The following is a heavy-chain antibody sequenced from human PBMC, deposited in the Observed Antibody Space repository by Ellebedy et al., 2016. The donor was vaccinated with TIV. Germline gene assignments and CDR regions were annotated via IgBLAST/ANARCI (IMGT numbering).Heavy chain of an antibody. Sequence: SETLSLTCTVSGDSITTDYWSWIRQPPGKGLEWIGFVYSGGRTHYNPSLKSRATISLGRSTDHFSLSLRSLTAADTAVYYCVRGPVGILTGFRYFDPWGQGILVTVSS. CDR2: VYSGGRT. J-gene: IGHJ5*02. CDR1: GDSITTDY. D-gene: IGHD3-9*01. CDR3: VRGPVGILTGFRYFDP. V-gene: IGHV4-59*01.